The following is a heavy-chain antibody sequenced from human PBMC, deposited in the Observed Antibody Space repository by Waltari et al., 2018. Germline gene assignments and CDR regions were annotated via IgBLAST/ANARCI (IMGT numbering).Heavy chain of an antibody. CDR2: ISGYNGNT. J-gene: IGHJ4*02. CDR1: GSTFIYYG. D-gene: IGHD3-9*01. Sequence: QVQLVQSGTEVQKPGASVKVSCETSGSTFIYYGISGVRQAPGQALEWMGWISGYNGNTNYAQKFQDRVTMTTDTSTATAYMELKSLRSDDTAVYYCARGGDFEWSAYYFDFWGQGTLVTVSS. CDR3: ARGGDFEWSAYYFDF. V-gene: IGHV1-18*01.